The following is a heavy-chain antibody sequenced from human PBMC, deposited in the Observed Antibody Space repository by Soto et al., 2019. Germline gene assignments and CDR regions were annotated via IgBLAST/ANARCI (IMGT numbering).Heavy chain of an antibody. Sequence: QVQLVQSGAEVKKPGASVKVSCKASGYTFTSYDINWVRQATGQGLEWMGRMNPNSGNTGYAQKFQGRVTMTRNTSISTAYMELSSLRSEDTAVYYCARGEVAAASDAFDIWGQGTMVTVSS. CDR3: ARGEVAAASDAFDI. CDR1: GYTFTSYD. J-gene: IGHJ3*02. V-gene: IGHV1-8*01. D-gene: IGHD6-13*01. CDR2: MNPNSGNT.